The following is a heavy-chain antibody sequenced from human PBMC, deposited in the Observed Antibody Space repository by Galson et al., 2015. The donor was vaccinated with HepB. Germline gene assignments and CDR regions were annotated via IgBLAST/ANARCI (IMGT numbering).Heavy chain of an antibody. CDR2: ISYDGSNK. V-gene: IGHV3-30*18. D-gene: IGHD3-16*02. CDR1: GFTFSSYG. J-gene: IGHJ4*02. CDR3: AKGGGVIVNPLDY. Sequence: SLRLSCAASGFTFSSYGMHWVRQAPGKGLEWVAVISYDGSNKYYADSVKGRFTISRDNSKNTLYLQMNSLRAEDTAVYYCAKGGGVIVNPLDYWCQGTLVTVSS.